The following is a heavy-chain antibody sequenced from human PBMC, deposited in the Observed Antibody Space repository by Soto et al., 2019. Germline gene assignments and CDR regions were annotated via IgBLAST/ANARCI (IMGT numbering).Heavy chain of an antibody. Sequence: EVQLVESGGGLVQPGGSLRLSCAASGFTFSSYWMSWVRQAPGKGLEWVANIKQDGSEKYYVDSVKGRFTISRDNAKNSLYLQMNCLRAEETAMYYCARVSEHYDFRSGYYTVGWFDPWGQGTLVTVSS. CDR2: IKQDGSEK. CDR1: GFTFSSYW. CDR3: ARVSEHYDFRSGYYTVGWFDP. D-gene: IGHD3-3*01. J-gene: IGHJ5*02. V-gene: IGHV3-7*05.